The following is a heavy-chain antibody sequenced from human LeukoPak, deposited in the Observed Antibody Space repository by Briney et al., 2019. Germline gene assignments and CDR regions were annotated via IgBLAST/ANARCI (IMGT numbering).Heavy chain of an antibody. Sequence: GGSLRLSXAASGFSFRNYWMHWIRQAPGKGLVWVTRMNSDGSATYYAESVQGRFAISRDNAKNTLYIQMNSLRAEDTAMYFCAKGPNYFDSWGQGTLVTVSS. J-gene: IGHJ4*02. CDR1: GFSFRNYW. V-gene: IGHV3-74*01. CDR2: MNSDGSAT. CDR3: AKGPNYFDS.